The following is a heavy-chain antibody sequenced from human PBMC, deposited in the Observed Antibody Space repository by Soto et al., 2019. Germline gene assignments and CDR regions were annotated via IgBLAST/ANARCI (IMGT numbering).Heavy chain of an antibody. Sequence: LSLTCTVSGGSISSGGYSWSWIRQPPGKGLEWIGFIYHGSTYYNPSLKSRVTISVDRSKNQFSLKLSSVTAADTAVYYCARITYCGGDCYRGFDPWGQGTLVTVPQ. CDR3: ARITYCGGDCYRGFDP. CDR1: GGSISSGGYS. V-gene: IGHV4-30-2*01. J-gene: IGHJ5*02. CDR2: IYHGST. D-gene: IGHD2-21*02.